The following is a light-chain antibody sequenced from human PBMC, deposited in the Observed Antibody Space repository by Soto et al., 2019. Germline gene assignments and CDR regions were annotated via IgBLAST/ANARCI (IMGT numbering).Light chain of an antibody. J-gene: IGKJ4*01. CDR2: SAS. Sequence: DIQMTQSPSSLSASVGDSVTISCRASQSICRYLNWYQQKQGKAPKLLIFSASGLQSGVPSRFSGGGYGKEFTLTISSLQLEDFATYYCQQSHTNPLTFGVGTKVEIK. CDR1: QSICRY. CDR3: QQSHTNPLT. V-gene: IGKV1-39*01.